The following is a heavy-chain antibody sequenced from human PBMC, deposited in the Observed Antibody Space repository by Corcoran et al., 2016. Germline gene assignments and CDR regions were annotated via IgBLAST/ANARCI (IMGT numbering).Heavy chain of an antibody. CDR1: GFTFSSYG. CDR2: ISYDGSNK. J-gene: IGHJ4*02. V-gene: IGHV3-30*18. CDR3: ANLYSSSWFDY. D-gene: IGHD6-13*01. Sequence: QVQLVESGGGVVQPGRSLRLSCAASGFTFSSYGMHWVRQAPGKGLDWVAVISYDGSNKYYADSVKGRFTISRDNSNNKLYLQMNSLRAEDTAGYYCANLYSSSWFDYWGQGTLVTVSS.